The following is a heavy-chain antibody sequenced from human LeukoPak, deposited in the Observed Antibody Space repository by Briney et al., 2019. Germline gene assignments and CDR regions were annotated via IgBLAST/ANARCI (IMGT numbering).Heavy chain of an antibody. CDR3: AKDIYYYDSSGLPDI. Sequence: GRSLRLSCAASGFTFDDYTMHWVRQAPGKGLEWVSLISWDGGSTYYADSVKGRFTISRDNSKNSLYLQMNSLRTEDTALYYCAKDIYYYDSSGLPDIWGQGTMVTVSS. J-gene: IGHJ3*02. CDR1: GFTFDDYT. D-gene: IGHD3-22*01. V-gene: IGHV3-43*01. CDR2: ISWDGGST.